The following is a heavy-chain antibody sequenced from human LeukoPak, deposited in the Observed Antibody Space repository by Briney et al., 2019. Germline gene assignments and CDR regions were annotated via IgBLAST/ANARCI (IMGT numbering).Heavy chain of an antibody. CDR3: ARRRRPRMVRGVTLFDY. D-gene: IGHD3-10*01. Sequence: ASETLSLTCAVYGGSFSGYYWSWIRQPPGKGLEWIGEINHSGSTNYNPSLKSRVTISVDTSKNQFSLKLSSVTAADTAVYYCARRRRPRMVRGVTLFDYWGQGTLVTVSS. CDR2: INHSGST. CDR1: GGSFSGYY. V-gene: IGHV4-34*01. J-gene: IGHJ4*02.